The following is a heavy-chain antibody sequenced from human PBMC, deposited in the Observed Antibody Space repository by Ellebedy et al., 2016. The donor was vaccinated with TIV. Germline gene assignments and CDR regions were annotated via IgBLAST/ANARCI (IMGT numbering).Heavy chain of an antibody. CDR2: IFTSDIT. Sequence: GESLKISCAASGFAVNSYYITWGRQAPGKGLDWVSVIFTSDITSYADSVRGRFTISRDTYKNTVSLQMNSLRVEDTAIYYCAVVDFCWGQGTLVTVSS. J-gene: IGHJ4*02. CDR3: AVVDFC. D-gene: IGHD2-15*01. CDR1: GFAVNSYY. V-gene: IGHV3-53*01.